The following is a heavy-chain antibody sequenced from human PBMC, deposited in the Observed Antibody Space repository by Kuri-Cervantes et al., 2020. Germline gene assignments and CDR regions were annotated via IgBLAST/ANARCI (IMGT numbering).Heavy chain of an antibody. CDR2: IIPILGIA. CDR3: AKATGYYYDSSGPYLFDY. D-gene: IGHD3-22*01. CDR1: GGTFSSYT. V-gene: IGHV1-69*02. J-gene: IGHJ4*02. Sequence: SVKVSCKASGGTFSSYTISWVRQAPGQGLEWMGRIIPILGIANYAQKFQGRVTITADKSTSTAYMELSSLRSEDTAVYYCAKATGYYYDSSGPYLFDYWGQGTLVTVSS.